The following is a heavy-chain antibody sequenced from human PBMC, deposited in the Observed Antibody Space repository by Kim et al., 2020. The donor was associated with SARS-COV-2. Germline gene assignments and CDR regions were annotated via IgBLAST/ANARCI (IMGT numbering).Heavy chain of an antibody. V-gene: IGHV3-30*18. Sequence: GGSLRLSCAASGFTFSSYGMHWVRQAPGKGLEWVAVISYDGSTKYYADSVKGRFTISRDNSKNTLYLQMNSLRAEDTAVYYCAKDGTNTAMATFPDYWGQGTLVTVSS. CDR3: AKDGTNTAMATFPDY. CDR1: GFTFSSYG. J-gene: IGHJ4*02. CDR2: ISYDGSTK. D-gene: IGHD5-18*01.